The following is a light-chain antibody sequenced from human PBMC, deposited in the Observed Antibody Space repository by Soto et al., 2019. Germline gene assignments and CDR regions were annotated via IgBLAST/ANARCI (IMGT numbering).Light chain of an antibody. CDR1: QNLGSS. CDR3: QQYNYWPPYT. J-gene: IGKJ2*01. CDR2: GGS. V-gene: IGKV3-15*01. Sequence: VMTQCPATLSASPGERVTFSCRASQNLGSSLAWYQQRPGQAPRLLRYGGSTRATGIPARFSGSGSGTEFTFTISSLQSEDFAVYYCQQYNYWPPYTFGQGTNLEFK.